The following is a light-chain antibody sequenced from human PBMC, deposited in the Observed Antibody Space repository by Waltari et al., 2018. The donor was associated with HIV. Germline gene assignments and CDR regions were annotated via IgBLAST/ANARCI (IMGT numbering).Light chain of an antibody. CDR1: QSVLYSSSSKNY. V-gene: IGKV4-1*01. J-gene: IGKJ3*01. CDR3: QQYYSLPFT. CDR2: WAS. Sequence: DIVMTQSPDSLVVSLGERATINCKSSQSVLYSSSSKNYLAWYQQKPGPSPKLLIYWASTREAVVPDRFSCGGSGTDFTLTISSLQAEDVAVYYCQQYYSLPFTFGPGTKVDIK.